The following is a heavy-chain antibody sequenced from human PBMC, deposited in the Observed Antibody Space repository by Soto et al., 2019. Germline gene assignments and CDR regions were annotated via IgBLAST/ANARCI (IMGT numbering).Heavy chain of an antibody. CDR2: INPGDSST. J-gene: IGHJ4*02. D-gene: IGHD2-15*01. Sequence: ASVKVSCKASGYTFISYYIHWVRQAPGQGLEWMGIINPGDSSTTYAQNFQGRVTMTRDMSTNTVYMELSSLRSEDTAVYYCGRGYWKSAGGGIDYWGQGTPVTVSS. CDR3: GRGYWKSAGGGIDY. CDR1: GYTFISYY. V-gene: IGHV1-46*01.